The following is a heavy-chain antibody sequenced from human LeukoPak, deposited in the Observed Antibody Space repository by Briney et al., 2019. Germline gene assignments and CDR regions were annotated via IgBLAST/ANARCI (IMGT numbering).Heavy chain of an antibody. CDR1: GYRFNTYW. D-gene: IGHD5-18*01. Sequence: GESLKISCQGSGYRFNTYWVGWVRQMPGKGLEWMGIIYPADSDTRYSPSFQGQVNISADQYIHTASLQWRTLKAADSAIYYCARVLDVDTAVFHYYFDFWGQGTLVTVSS. CDR2: IYPADSDT. V-gene: IGHV5-51*01. J-gene: IGHJ4*02. CDR3: ARVLDVDTAVFHYYFDF.